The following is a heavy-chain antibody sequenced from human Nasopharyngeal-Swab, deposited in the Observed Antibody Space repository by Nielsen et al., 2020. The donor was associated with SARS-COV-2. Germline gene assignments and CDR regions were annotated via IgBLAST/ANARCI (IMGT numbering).Heavy chain of an antibody. Sequence: GESLKISCASSGFSFSSYWMNWVRQAPGKGLEWVANIKQDGSEKYYVDSVEGRFTISRDNAKTSLYLQMNSLRAEDTAVYYCARDWGLSGSAGWGQGTLVTVSS. CDR1: GFSFSSYW. V-gene: IGHV3-7*01. D-gene: IGHD1-26*01. CDR2: IKQDGSEK. CDR3: ARDWGLSGSAG. J-gene: IGHJ4*02.